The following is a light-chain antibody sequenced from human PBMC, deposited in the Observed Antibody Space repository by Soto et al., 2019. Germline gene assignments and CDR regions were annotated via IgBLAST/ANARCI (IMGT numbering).Light chain of an antibody. Sequence: QTVVTQEASLSVSPGGTVTLTCGLTSGSVSSRYYPSWYRQDPGQTPRTLIYSGDIRSSGVPDRFSGSILGSKAALTITGAQADNESVYYSVLYMKGDIRVFGGGTQLTVL. CDR3: VLYMKGDIRV. CDR2: SGD. CDR1: SGSVSSRYY. J-gene: IGLJ2*01. V-gene: IGLV8-61*01.